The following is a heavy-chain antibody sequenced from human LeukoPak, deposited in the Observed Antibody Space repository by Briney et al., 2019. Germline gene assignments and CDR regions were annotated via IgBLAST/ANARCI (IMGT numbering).Heavy chain of an antibody. CDR1: GFTFSSYA. CDR3: AKDRQGQWLEKPIDY. CDR2: ISGSGGST. Sequence: PGGSLRLSCAASGFTFSSYAMSWVRQAPGKGLEWVSAISGSGGSTYYADSVKGRFTISRDNYKNTLYLQMNSLRAEDTAVYYCAKDRQGQWLEKPIDYWGQGTLVTVSS. D-gene: IGHD6-19*01. V-gene: IGHV3-23*01. J-gene: IGHJ4*02.